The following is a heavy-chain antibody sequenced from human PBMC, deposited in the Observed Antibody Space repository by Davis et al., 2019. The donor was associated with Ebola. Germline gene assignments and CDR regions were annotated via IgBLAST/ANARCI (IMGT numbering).Heavy chain of an antibody. CDR3: ARQPLYYDILTGYYMAFDY. D-gene: IGHD3-9*01. CDR1: GGSISSYY. V-gene: IGHV4-59*08. Sequence: PSETLSLTCTVSGGSISSYYWSWIRQPPGKGLEWIGYIYYSGSTNYNPSLKSRVTISVDTSKNQFSLKLSSVTAADTAVYYCARQPLYYDILTGYYMAFDYWGQGTLVTVSS. CDR2: IYYSGST. J-gene: IGHJ4*02.